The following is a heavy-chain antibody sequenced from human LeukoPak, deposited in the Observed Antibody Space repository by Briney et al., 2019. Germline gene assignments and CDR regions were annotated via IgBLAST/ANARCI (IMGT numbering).Heavy chain of an antibody. CDR2: IKQDGSER. Sequence: GGSLRLSCVASGFTFSDYWMSWVRQAPGKGLEWVANIKQDGSERHYVDSLRGRFTISRDNSKNTLYLQMNSLRAEDTAVYYCANGGGYPLWGQGTLVTVSS. CDR3: ANGGGYPL. J-gene: IGHJ4*02. D-gene: IGHD3-16*01. V-gene: IGHV3-7*03. CDR1: GFTFSDYW.